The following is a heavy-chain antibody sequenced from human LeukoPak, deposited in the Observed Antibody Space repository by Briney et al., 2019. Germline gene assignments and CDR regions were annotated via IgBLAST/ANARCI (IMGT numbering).Heavy chain of an antibody. D-gene: IGHD2-15*01. CDR1: GFAFSSYA. V-gene: IGHV3-30-3*01. CDR3: ARDRVVGTIAFDAFDI. CDR2: ISYDGSKE. J-gene: IGHJ3*02. Sequence: PGGSLRLSCAASGFAFSSYAMHWVSQAPGKGLEWVAVISYDGSKEYYADSVKGRSTISRDNSENTLYLQINSLRVEDTAVYYCARDRVVGTIAFDAFDIWGQGTMVTVSS.